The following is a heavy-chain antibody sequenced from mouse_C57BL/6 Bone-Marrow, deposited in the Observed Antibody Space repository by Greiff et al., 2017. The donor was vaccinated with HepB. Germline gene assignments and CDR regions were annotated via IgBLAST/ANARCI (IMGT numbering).Heavy chain of an antibody. J-gene: IGHJ4*01. D-gene: IGHD1-1*01. CDR2: INSDGGST. V-gene: IGHV5-2*01. Sequence: EVKLMESGGGLVQPGESLKLSCESNEYEFPSHDMSWVRKTPEKRLELVAAINSDGGSTYYPDTMERRFIISRDNTKKTLYLQMSSLRSEDTALYSGARQGYGSSSYAMDYWGQGTSVTVSS. CDR3: ARQGYGSSSYAMDY. CDR1: EYEFPSHD.